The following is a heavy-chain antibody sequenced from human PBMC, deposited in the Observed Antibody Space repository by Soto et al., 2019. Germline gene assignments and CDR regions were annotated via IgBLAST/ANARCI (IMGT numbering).Heavy chain of an antibody. J-gene: IGHJ2*01. CDR1: GFTFSSYW. V-gene: IGHV3-7*03. CDR2: IKQDGSEK. CDR3: ARVPYYYDSSGYSYWYFDL. D-gene: IGHD3-22*01. Sequence: LRLSFAASGFTFSSYWMSWVRQAPGKGLEWVANIKQDGSEKYYVDSVKGRFTISRDNAKNSLYLQMNSLRAEDTAVYYCARVPYYYDSSGYSYWYFDLWGRGTLVTVSS.